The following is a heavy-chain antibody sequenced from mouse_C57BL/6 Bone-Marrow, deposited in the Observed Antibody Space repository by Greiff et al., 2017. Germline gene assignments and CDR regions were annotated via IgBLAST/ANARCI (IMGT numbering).Heavy chain of an antibody. J-gene: IGHJ2*01. Sequence: EVQLQQSGAELVRPGSSVKMSCKTSGYTFTSYGINWVKQRPGQGLEWIGYIYLGNGYTEYNEKFKGKATLTSDTSSSTAYMQLSSLTSEDSAIYFGARSYDGYSYLDYWGQGTTLTVSS. V-gene: IGHV1-58*01. CDR1: GYTFTSYG. D-gene: IGHD2-3*01. CDR3: ARSYDGYSYLDY. CDR2: IYLGNGYT.